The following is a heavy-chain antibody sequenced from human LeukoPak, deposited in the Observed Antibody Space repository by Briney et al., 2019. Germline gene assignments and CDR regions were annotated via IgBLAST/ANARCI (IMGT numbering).Heavy chain of an antibody. J-gene: IGHJ5*02. D-gene: IGHD2-2*01. CDR2: IYYSGST. V-gene: IGHV4-39*01. CDR1: GGSISISSYY. Sequence: SETLSLTCTVSGGSISISSYYWGWIRQPPGKGLEWIGSIYYSGSTYYNPSLKSRVTISVDTSKNQFSLKLSSVTAADTAVYYRARHLYCSGTSCPNWFDPWGQGTLVTVSS. CDR3: ARHLYCSGTSCPNWFDP.